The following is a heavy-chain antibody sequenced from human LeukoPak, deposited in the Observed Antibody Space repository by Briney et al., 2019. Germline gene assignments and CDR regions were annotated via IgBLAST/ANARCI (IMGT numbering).Heavy chain of an antibody. Sequence: SETLSLTCTVSGGSLSSYYWSWIRQPPGKGLEWIGYIYYSGSTNYNPSLKSRVTISVDTSKNQFSLKLSSVTAADTAVYYCARSPAYYDILTGYYPKNWFDPWGQGTLVTVSS. CDR1: GGSLSSYY. V-gene: IGHV4-59*08. D-gene: IGHD3-9*01. CDR2: IYYSGST. CDR3: ARSPAYYDILTGYYPKNWFDP. J-gene: IGHJ5*02.